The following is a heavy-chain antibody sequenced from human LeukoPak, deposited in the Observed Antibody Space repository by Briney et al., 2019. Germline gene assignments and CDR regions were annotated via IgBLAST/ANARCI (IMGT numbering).Heavy chain of an antibody. CDR2: INPNSGDT. CDR3: ARASDSSGYFNWFDL. D-gene: IGHD3-22*01. V-gene: IGHV1-2*02. Sequence: GASVKVSCKAPGYIFTGYYMHWVRQAPGQGLEWMGWINPNSGDTNFVQKFQGRVTMTRDTSISTVYMELNSLRSDDTAVYYCARASDSSGYFNWFDLWGQGTLVIVSS. J-gene: IGHJ5*02. CDR1: GYIFTGYY.